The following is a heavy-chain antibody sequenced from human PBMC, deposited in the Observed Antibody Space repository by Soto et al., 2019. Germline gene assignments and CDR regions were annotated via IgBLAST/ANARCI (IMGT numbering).Heavy chain of an antibody. CDR3: AINRIRFLEWLPRSPFHYYYYGMDV. Sequence: ASVKVSCKASGYTFTSYGISWVRQAPGQGLEWMGWISAYNGNTNYAQKLQGRVTMTTDTSTSTAYMELRSLRSDDTAVYYCAINRIRFLEWLPRSPFHYYYYGMDVWGQGTTVTVSS. CDR2: ISAYNGNT. J-gene: IGHJ6*02. CDR1: GYTFTSYG. D-gene: IGHD3-3*01. V-gene: IGHV1-18*04.